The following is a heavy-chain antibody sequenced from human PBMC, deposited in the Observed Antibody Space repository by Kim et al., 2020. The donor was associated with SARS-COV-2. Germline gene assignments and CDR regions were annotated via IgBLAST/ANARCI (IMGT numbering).Heavy chain of an antibody. CDR2: ISSSGSTI. J-gene: IGHJ4*02. V-gene: IGHV3-11*01. Sequence: GGSLRLSCAASGFTFSDYYMSWIRQAPGKGLEWVSYISSSGSTIYYADSVKGRFTISRDNAKNSLYLQMNSLRAEDTAVYYCTGAYSSSWYLVGTPDYWGQGTLVTVSS. CDR3: TGAYSSSWYLVGTPDY. D-gene: IGHD6-13*01. CDR1: GFTFSDYY.